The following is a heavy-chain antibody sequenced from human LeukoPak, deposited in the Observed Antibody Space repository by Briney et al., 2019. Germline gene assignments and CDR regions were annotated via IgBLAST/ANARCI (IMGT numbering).Heavy chain of an antibody. J-gene: IGHJ4*02. CDR1: GFTFSSIW. CDR2: IRSKAYGGTT. CDR3: STQNYDSSGYYFRTRSFDY. D-gene: IGHD3-22*01. Sequence: GGSLRLSCATSGFTFSSIWMSWVRQAPGKGLEWVGFIRSKAYGGTTEYAASVKGRFTISRDDSKSIAYLQMNSLKTEDTAVYYCSTQNYDSSGYYFRTRSFDYWGQGTLVTVSS. V-gene: IGHV3-49*04.